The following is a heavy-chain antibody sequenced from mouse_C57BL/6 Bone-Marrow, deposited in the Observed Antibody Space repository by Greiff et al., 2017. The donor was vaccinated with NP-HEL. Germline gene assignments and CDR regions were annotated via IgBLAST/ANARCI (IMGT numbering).Heavy chain of an antibody. V-gene: IGHV1-64*01. CDR3: ARRGGSSCYYYAMDY. J-gene: IGHJ4*01. CDR2: IHPNSGST. CDR1: GYTFTSYW. Sequence: QVQLQQPGAELVKPGASVKLSCKASGYTFTSYWMHWVKQRPGQGLEWIGMIHPNSGSTNYNEKFKSKATLTVDKSSSTAYMQLSSLTSGDSAVYYCARRGGSSCYYYAMDYWGQGTAVTVSA. D-gene: IGHD1-1*01.